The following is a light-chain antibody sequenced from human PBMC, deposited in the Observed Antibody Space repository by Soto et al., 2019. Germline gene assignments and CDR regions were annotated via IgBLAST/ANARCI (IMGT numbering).Light chain of an antibody. V-gene: IGKV1-39*01. CDR2: AAS. J-gene: IGKJ1*01. CDR1: QSISRY. Sequence: DIQVTQSPSSLSASVGDRVTITCRASQSISRYLNWYRQKPGRAPNLLIYAASNLQSGVPSRFSGSGSGTDFTLNISSLQPGDFATYYCHQSYSDQWTFGQGTKVEIK. CDR3: HQSYSDQWT.